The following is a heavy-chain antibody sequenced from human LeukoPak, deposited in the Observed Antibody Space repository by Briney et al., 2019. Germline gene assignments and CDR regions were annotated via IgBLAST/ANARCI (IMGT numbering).Heavy chain of an antibody. CDR2: IYYSGST. J-gene: IGHJ3*02. D-gene: IGHD5-18*01. V-gene: IGHV4-59*01. Sequence: SETLSLTCTVSGGSISSYYWSWIRQPPGKGLEWIGYIYYSGSTNYNPSLKSRVTISVDTSKNQFSLKLSSVTAADTAVYYCARVSLDTAAFDIWGQGTMVTVSS. CDR3: ARVSLDTAAFDI. CDR1: GGSISSYY.